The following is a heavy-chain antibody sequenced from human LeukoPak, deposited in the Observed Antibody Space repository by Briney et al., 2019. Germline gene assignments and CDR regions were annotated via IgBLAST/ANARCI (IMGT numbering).Heavy chain of an antibody. CDR2: IYYSGST. CDR1: GVSISGYY. Sequence: SETLSLTCTVSGVSISGYYWTWVRQSPDMGLEWIAYIYYSGSTDYNPSLKSRVTISVDTSKNQFSLKLSSVTAADTAVYYCARHGRGYSGYDFDYWGQGTLVTVSS. V-gene: IGHV4-59*08. J-gene: IGHJ4*02. D-gene: IGHD5-12*01. CDR3: ARHGRGYSGYDFDY.